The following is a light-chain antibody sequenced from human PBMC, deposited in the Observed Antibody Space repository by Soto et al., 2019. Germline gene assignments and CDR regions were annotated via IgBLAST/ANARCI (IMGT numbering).Light chain of an antibody. J-gene: IGKJ1*01. CDR1: QSISSW. CDR2: KAS. V-gene: IGKV1-5*03. CDR3: HQYGSCSPLT. Sequence: DIQMTQSPSTLSASVGDRVTITCRASQSISSWLAWYQQKPGRAPKLLIYKASSLETGVPSRFSGSGSGTAVSLITSSRQPDEFASYYCHQYGSCSPLTFGQGTKVEIK.